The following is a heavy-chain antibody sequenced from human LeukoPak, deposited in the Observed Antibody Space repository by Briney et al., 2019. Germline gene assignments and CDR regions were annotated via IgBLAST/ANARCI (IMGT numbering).Heavy chain of an antibody. V-gene: IGHV3-23*01. J-gene: IGHJ3*02. CDR2: IILVPTQ. CDR1: GFTFSSHA. CDR3: VKCILDNCREGFDI. Sequence: PGGSLRLSCAASGFTFSSHALTWVRQTPGKELDWVSCIILVPTQYYLDPVKGRFTISRDNSKNTLYLQMNSLEVEDTALYYCVKCILDNCREGFDIWGQGTMVTVSS. D-gene: IGHD1-1*01.